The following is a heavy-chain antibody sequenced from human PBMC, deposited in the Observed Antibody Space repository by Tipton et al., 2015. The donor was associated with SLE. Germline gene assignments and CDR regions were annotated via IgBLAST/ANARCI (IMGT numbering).Heavy chain of an antibody. CDR3: ARGEAYCGGDCWDYFDY. V-gene: IGHV4-34*01. CDR1: GGSFSGYY. Sequence: LRLSCAVYGGSFSGYYWSWIRQPPGKGLEWIGEINHSGSTNYNPSLKSRVTVSVDTSKNQFSLKLSSVTAADTAVYYCARGEAYCGGDCWDYFDYWGQGTLVTVSS. CDR2: INHSGST. D-gene: IGHD2-21*02. J-gene: IGHJ4*02.